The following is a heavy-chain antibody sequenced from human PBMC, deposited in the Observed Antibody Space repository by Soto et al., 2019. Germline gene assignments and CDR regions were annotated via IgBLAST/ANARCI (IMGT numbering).Heavy chain of an antibody. V-gene: IGHV4-4*02. CDR1: GDSIISDKW. D-gene: IGHD6-25*01. CDR2: IHHGGNS. Sequence: QVQLQESGPGLVKPSGPLSLTCAVSGDSIISDKWWSWVRQAPRKGLEWIGEIHHGGNSKYNPSLKSRVIISVDRSKNQFSLDLTSVTDADTDVYYCARGESQQQRDYWGQGNLVTVSS. J-gene: IGHJ4*02. CDR3: ARGESQQQRDY.